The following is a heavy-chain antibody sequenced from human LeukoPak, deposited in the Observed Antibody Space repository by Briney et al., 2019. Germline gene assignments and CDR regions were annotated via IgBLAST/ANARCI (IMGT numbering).Heavy chain of an antibody. Sequence: SETLSLTCSVSGGSIRSYYWSCIRLPPGRGLEWIGYIHYSGSTNYNSSLKSRVTISLDTSKNQFSLKLSSVTAADTAVYYCARATYSSSSLWFDPWGQGALVSVSS. V-gene: IGHV4-59*01. J-gene: IGHJ5*02. D-gene: IGHD6-6*01. CDR3: ARATYSSSSLWFDP. CDR1: GGSIRSYY. CDR2: IHYSGST.